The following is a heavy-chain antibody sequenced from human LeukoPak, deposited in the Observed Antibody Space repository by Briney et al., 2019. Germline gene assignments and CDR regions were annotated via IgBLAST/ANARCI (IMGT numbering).Heavy chain of an antibody. CDR3: AKLGGKTANGDEYYGMDV. CDR1: ELHA. CDR2: ISRSGGST. Sequence: GSLRLSCAASELHAMTWVRQGPGKGLEWVSAISRSGGSTYYADSVKGRFTISRDKPNNTLFLQMNSLRAEDTAVYYCAKLGGKTANGDEYYGMDVWGQGTTVTVSS. D-gene: IGHD3-10*01. J-gene: IGHJ6*02. V-gene: IGHV3-23*01.